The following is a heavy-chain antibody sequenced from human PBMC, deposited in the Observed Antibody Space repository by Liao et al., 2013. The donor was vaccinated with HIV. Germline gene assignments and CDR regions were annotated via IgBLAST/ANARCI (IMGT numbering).Heavy chain of an antibody. CDR3: AREYWHLGGSDALDI. CDR2: IYTSGST. J-gene: IGHJ3*02. V-gene: IGHV4-61*02. Sequence: QVQLQESGPGLVKPSQTLSLTCTVSGGSISSGSYYWSWIRQPAGKGLEWIGRIYTSGSTNYNPSLKSRVTISLDRSKNQFSLRLTSVTAADTAVYYCAREYWHLGGSDALDIWGQGTMVTVSS. CDR1: GGSISSGSYY. D-gene: IGHD1-7*01.